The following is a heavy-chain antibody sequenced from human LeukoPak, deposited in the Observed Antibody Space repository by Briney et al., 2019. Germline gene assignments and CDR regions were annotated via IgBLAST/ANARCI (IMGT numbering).Heavy chain of an antibody. D-gene: IGHD3-22*01. J-gene: IGHJ4*02. CDR1: GGSISSSSYY. Sequence: PSETLSLTCTVSGGSISSSSYYWGWIRQPPGKGLEWIGSIYYSGSTNYNPSLKSRVTISVDTSKNQFSLKLSSVTAADTAVYYCAREPYYYDSSGYYYYYFDYWGQGTLVTVSS. CDR3: AREPYYYDSSGYYYYYFDY. CDR2: IYYSGST. V-gene: IGHV4-39*07.